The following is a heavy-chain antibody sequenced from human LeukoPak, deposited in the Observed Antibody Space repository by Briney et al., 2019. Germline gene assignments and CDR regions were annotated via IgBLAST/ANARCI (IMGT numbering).Heavy chain of an antibody. CDR2: ISYDGSNK. J-gene: IGHJ3*02. CDR1: GFTFSTYW. V-gene: IGHV3-30-3*01. CDR3: AREGTAAAYCSGGSCAADNAFDI. D-gene: IGHD2-15*01. Sequence: QPGGSLRLSCAASGFTFSTYWMHWVRQVPGKGLEWVAVISYDGSNKYYADSVKGRFTISRDNSKNTLYLQMNSLRAEDTAVYYCAREGTAAAYCSGGSCAADNAFDIWGQGTMVTVSS.